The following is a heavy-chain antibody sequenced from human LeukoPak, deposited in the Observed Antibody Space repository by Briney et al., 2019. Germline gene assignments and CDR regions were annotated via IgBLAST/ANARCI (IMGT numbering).Heavy chain of an antibody. CDR2: IKPDGIDK. V-gene: IGHV3-7*01. J-gene: IGHJ3*02. Sequence: VGSLRLSCVGSGFTFRNHWVNWVRQSPRKGLEWVANIKPDGIDKYYVDSARGRFTVSRDNAKNSAFLQMNSLRAEDTAIYYCATISAQTFDIWGQGTMVSVSS. CDR3: ATISAQTFDI. D-gene: IGHD5-24*01. CDR1: GFTFRNHW.